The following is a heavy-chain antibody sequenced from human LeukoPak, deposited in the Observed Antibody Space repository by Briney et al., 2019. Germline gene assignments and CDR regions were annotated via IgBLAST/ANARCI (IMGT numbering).Heavy chain of an antibody. Sequence: ASVKVSCKASGYTFTSYDINWVRQATGQGLEWMGWMNPNSGNTGYAQKFQDRVTMTRNTSISTAYMELSSLRSEDTAVYYCAGSSGWYVNYYYYGMDVWAKGPRSPSP. CDR3: AGSSGWYVNYYYYGMDV. V-gene: IGHV1-8*01. D-gene: IGHD6-19*01. CDR2: MNPNSGNT. CDR1: GYTFTSYD. J-gene: IGHJ6*02.